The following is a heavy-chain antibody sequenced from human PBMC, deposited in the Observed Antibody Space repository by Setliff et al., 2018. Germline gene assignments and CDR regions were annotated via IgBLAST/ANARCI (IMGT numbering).Heavy chain of an antibody. CDR2: SRDKGNSYTT. Sequence: GGSLRLSCAASGFTFSDHYMDWVRQVPGKGLEWVGRSRDKGNSYTTEYAASVKGRFTISRDASKNSLFLQMNSLKTEDTAVHYCIRDTHMSGAYYFDYWGQGTLVTVSS. CDR3: IRDTHMSGAYYFDY. D-gene: IGHD1-26*01. J-gene: IGHJ4*02. CDR1: GFTFSDHY. V-gene: IGHV3-72*01.